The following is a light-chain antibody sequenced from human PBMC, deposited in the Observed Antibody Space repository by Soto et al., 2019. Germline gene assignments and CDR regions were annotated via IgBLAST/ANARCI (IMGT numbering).Light chain of an antibody. J-gene: IGKJ2*01. V-gene: IGKV2-30*02. CDR3: MQGTHWPYT. Sequence: DVVMTQSPLSLPVTLGQPASISCRSSQGLLHSNGDTFLSWFQQRPGQSPRRLIYQVSNRDSGVPDTFSGSGSGTDFTLTISRVEAEDVGIYYCMQGTHWPYTFGQGTKLEI. CDR1: QGLLHSNGDTF. CDR2: QVS.